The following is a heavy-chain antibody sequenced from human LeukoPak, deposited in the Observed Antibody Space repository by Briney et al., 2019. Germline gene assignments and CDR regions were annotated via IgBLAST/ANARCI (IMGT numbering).Heavy chain of an antibody. J-gene: IGHJ4*02. CDR3: AKDSLPSYGGYFDF. CDR2: ITRSSSFV. V-gene: IGHV3-21*04. D-gene: IGHD3-16*01. CDR1: GFTFSSYS. Sequence: PGGSLRLSCAASGFTFSSYSMNWVRQAPGKGLEWVSSITRSSSFVYYADSVKGRFTISRDNAKNSLYLQMNTLRAEDTAVYYCAKDSLPSYGGYFDFWGQGTLVTVSS.